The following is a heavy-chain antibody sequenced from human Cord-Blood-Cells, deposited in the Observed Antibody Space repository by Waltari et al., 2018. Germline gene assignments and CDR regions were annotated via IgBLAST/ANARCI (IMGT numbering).Heavy chain of an antibody. D-gene: IGHD3-3*01. J-gene: IGHJ6*02. V-gene: IGHV4-34*01. Sequence: QVQLQQWGAGLLKPSETLSLTCAVYGRSFGGYYWSCIPQSPGKGLECIGEINHSGSTNYNPSLKSRVTISVDTSKNQFSLKLSSVTAADTAVYYCARGYRITIFGVVIARYGMDVWGQGTTVTVSS. CDR2: INHSGST. CDR3: ARGYRITIFGVVIARYGMDV. CDR1: GRSFGGYY.